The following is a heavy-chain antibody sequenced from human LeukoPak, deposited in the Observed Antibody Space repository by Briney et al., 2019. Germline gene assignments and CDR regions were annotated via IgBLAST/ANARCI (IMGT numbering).Heavy chain of an antibody. J-gene: IGHJ4*02. CDR1: GGSISSGGYY. CDR2: IYYSGST. Sequence: SETLSLTCTVSGGSISSGGYYWSWIRQHPGKGLEWIGYIYYSGSTYYNPSLKSRVTISVDTSKNQFSLKLSSVTAADTAVYYCARGYSSGLDYWGQGTLVTVSS. CDR3: ARGYSSGLDY. D-gene: IGHD6-19*01. V-gene: IGHV4-31*03.